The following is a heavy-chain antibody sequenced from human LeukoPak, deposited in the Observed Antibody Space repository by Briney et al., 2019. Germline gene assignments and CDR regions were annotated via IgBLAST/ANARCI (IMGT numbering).Heavy chain of an antibody. Sequence: ASVKVSCKASGYTFTDDAIIWVRQAPGQGLEWMGMIYPRDGSTSYAQKFQGRVTVTRDTSTSTVHMELSGLRSEDTAVYYCARDQEGFDYWGQGTLVTVSS. J-gene: IGHJ4*02. CDR2: IYPRDGST. V-gene: IGHV1-46*01. CDR3: ARDQEGFDY. CDR1: GYTFTDDA.